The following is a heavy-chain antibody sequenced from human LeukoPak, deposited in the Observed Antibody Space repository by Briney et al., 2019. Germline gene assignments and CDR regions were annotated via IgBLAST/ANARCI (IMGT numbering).Heavy chain of an antibody. J-gene: IGHJ4*02. V-gene: IGHV4-34*01. Sequence: KSSETLSLTCAVSGVSFNDYYWSWVRQTPGKGLEWIGEINHSGYTNDSPSLKSRVTLSIDTSRKQFSLNLRSVTVADSGIYYCTRMTTGHDYWGQGTLATVSS. CDR3: TRMTTGHDY. CDR2: INHSGYT. CDR1: GVSFNDYY. D-gene: IGHD4-17*01.